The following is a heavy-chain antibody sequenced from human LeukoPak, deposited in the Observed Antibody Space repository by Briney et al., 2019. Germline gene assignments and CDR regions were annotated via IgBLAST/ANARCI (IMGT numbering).Heavy chain of an antibody. D-gene: IGHD3-10*01. Sequence: GESLKISCKGSGYSFTSYWIGWVRQMPGKGLEWMGIIYPGDSDTRYSPSFQGQVTISADKSISTAYLQWSSLKASDTAMYYCARRVMGRLKAYGSGQNWFDPWGQGTLVTVSS. CDR2: IYPGDSDT. V-gene: IGHV5-51*01. J-gene: IGHJ5*02. CDR3: ARRVMGRLKAYGSGQNWFDP. CDR1: GYSFTSYW.